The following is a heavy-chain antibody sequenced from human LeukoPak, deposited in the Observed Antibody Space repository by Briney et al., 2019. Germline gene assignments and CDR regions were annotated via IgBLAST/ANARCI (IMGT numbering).Heavy chain of an antibody. CDR2: INPSGGST. CDR3: ARDRVGVVVPAAMPID. J-gene: IGHJ4*02. Sequence: ASVKVSCKASGYTFTSYYMHWVRQAPGQGLEWMGIINPSGGSTSYAQKSQGRVTMTRDTSTSTVYMELSSLRSEDTAVYYCARDRVGVVVPAAMPIDWGQGTLVTVSS. CDR1: GYTFTSYY. D-gene: IGHD2-2*01. V-gene: IGHV1-46*01.